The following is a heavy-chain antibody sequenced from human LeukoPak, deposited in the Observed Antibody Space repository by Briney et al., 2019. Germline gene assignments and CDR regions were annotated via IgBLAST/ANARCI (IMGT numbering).Heavy chain of an antibody. CDR1: GFTFSSYE. CDR2: ISSSGSTI. Sequence: GGSLRLSCAASGFTFSSYEMNWVRQTPGKGLEWVLYISSSGSTIYYADSVKGRFTISRDNAKNSLYLQMNSLRAEDTAVYYCAELGITMIGGVWGKGTTVTISS. J-gene: IGHJ6*04. D-gene: IGHD3-10*02. V-gene: IGHV3-48*03. CDR3: AELGITMIGGV.